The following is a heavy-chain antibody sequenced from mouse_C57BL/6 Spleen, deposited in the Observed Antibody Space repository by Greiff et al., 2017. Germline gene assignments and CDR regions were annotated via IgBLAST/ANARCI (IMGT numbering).Heavy chain of an antibody. D-gene: IGHD3-2*02. Sequence: QVQLQQPGAELVMPGASVKLSCKASGYTFTSYWMHWVKQRPGQGLEWIGEIDPSDSYTNYNQKFKGKSTLTVDKSSSTAYMQLSSLTSEDSAVYYCARGAGAAQATAWFADWGQGTLVTVSA. CDR2: IDPSDSYT. V-gene: IGHV1-69*01. CDR3: ARGAGAAQATAWFAD. CDR1: GYTFTSYW. J-gene: IGHJ3*01.